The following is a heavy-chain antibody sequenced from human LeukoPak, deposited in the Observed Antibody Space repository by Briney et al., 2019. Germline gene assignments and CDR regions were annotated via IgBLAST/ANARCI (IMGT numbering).Heavy chain of an antibody. Sequence: SETLSLTRAVYGGSFSGYYWSWIRQPPGKGLEWIGEINHSGSTNYNPSLKSRVTISVDTSKNQFSLKLSSVTAADTAVYYCARDKYTGYETFDYWGQGTPVTVSS. V-gene: IGHV4-34*01. CDR2: INHSGST. J-gene: IGHJ4*02. D-gene: IGHD5-12*01. CDR3: ARDKYTGYETFDY. CDR1: GGSFSGYY.